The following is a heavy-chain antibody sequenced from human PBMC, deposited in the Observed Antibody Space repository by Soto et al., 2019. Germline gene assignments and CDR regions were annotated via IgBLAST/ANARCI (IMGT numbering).Heavy chain of an antibody. CDR1: GFTFSDHS. Sequence: VQLVESGGDSVQPGGSLRLSCAGSGFTFSDHSMNWVRQAPGKGLEWVSSISTTGRYIYYADSMAGRFTISRDNAKNSVYLQINSLRGEDTAIYYCAAGTDTAMEQGADYWGQGTLVTVSS. V-gene: IGHV3-21*02. D-gene: IGHD5-18*01. CDR2: ISTTGRYI. J-gene: IGHJ4*02. CDR3: AAGTDTAMEQGADY.